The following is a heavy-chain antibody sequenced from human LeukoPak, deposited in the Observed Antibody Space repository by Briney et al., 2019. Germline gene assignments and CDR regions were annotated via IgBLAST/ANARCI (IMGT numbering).Heavy chain of an antibody. D-gene: IGHD6-13*01. Sequence: ASVKVSCKASGYTFTSYDINWVRQATGQGLEWMGWMNPNSGNTGYAQKFQGRVTMTRNTSISTAYMELSSLRSEDTAVYYCARAVIAGTMGYFDYWGQGTLVTVSS. CDR1: GYTFTSYD. CDR2: MNPNSGNT. CDR3: ARAVIAGTMGYFDY. V-gene: IGHV1-8*01. J-gene: IGHJ4*02.